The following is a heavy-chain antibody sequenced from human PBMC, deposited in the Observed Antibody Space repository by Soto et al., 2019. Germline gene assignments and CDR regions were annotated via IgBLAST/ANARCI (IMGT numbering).Heavy chain of an antibody. CDR3: AKDRGIAVAGRCFDY. D-gene: IGHD6-19*01. CDR2: ISGSGGST. Sequence: GGSLRLSCAASGFTFSSYAMRWARQAPGKGLEWVSAISGSGGSTYYADSVKGRFTISRDNSKNTLYLQMNSLRAEDTALNYCAKDRGIAVAGRCFDYWGRGTQVTVSS. J-gene: IGHJ4*02. V-gene: IGHV3-23*01. CDR1: GFTFSSYA.